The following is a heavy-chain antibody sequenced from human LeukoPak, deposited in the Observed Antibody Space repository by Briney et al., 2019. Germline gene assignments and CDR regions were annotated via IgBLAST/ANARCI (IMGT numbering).Heavy chain of an antibody. V-gene: IGHV5-51*01. Sequence: PGESLKISCKGSGYSFTSYWIAWVRQMPGKGLEWMGIIYPGDSDTRYSPSFHGQVTMSADKSISTTYLQWSSLKASDTAMYYCARRGYCSGGDCFSAAFDLWGQGTMVTVPS. J-gene: IGHJ3*01. D-gene: IGHD2-15*01. CDR2: IYPGDSDT. CDR1: GYSFTSYW. CDR3: ARRGYCSGGDCFSAAFDL.